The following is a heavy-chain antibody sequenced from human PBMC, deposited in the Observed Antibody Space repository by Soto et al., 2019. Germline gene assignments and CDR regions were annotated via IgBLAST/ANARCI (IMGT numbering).Heavy chain of an antibody. CDR2: IYYSGST. D-gene: IGHD2-21*01. Sequence: QVQLQESGPGLVKPSQTLSLTCTVSGGSINSGDFCWSWIRQPPGKGLEWIGYIYYSGSTYYNPSLTCRVTISVDTSKNQFSLKLSSVTAADTAMYYCARAGAVWSNWFDPWGQGTLVTVSS. J-gene: IGHJ5*02. V-gene: IGHV4-30-4*01. CDR1: GGSINSGDFC. CDR3: ARAGAVWSNWFDP.